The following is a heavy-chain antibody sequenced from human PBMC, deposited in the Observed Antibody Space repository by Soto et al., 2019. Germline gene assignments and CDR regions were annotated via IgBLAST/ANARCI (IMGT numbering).Heavy chain of an antibody. J-gene: IGHJ4*02. CDR1: GFTFTSYA. Sequence: PGGSLRLSCAASGFTFTSYAMSWVRQAPGKGLEWVSAISESGAIIFYADSVKGRFTISRDNSKNTLYLQMNRLRAEDTAVYYCASRGPAAIFYYRGQGTLVTVSS. CDR3: ASRGPAAIFYY. V-gene: IGHV3-23*01. D-gene: IGHD2-2*01. CDR2: ISESGAII.